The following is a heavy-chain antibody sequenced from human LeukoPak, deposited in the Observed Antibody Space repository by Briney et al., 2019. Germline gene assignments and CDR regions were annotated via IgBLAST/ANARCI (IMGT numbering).Heavy chain of an antibody. CDR2: IYYSGST. V-gene: IGHV4-31*03. CDR3: ASVLYCGADCYSGRYFFDY. CDR1: GGSISSGGYY. J-gene: IGHJ4*02. Sequence: SETLSLTCTVSGGSISSGGYYWSWIRQHPGKGLEWIGYIYYSGSTYYNPSLKSRVTISVDTSKNQFSLKLSSVTAADTAVYYCASVLYCGADCYSGRYFFDYWGQGTLVTVSS. D-gene: IGHD2-21*02.